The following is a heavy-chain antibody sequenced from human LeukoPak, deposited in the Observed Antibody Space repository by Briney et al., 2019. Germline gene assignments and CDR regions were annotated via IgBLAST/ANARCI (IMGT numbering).Heavy chain of an antibody. D-gene: IGHD6-19*01. Sequence: GGSLRLSCAASGFPFDDYAMHWVRQAPGKGLEWVSGISWNSGSIGYADSVKGRFTISRDNAKNSLYLQMNSLRAEVMALYYCAKGQYSSGWYVFDYWGQGTLVTVSS. V-gene: IGHV3-9*03. J-gene: IGHJ4*02. CDR1: GFPFDDYA. CDR2: ISWNSGSI. CDR3: AKGQYSSGWYVFDY.